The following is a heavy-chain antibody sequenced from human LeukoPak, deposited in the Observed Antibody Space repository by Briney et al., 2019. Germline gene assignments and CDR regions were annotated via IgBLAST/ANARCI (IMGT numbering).Heavy chain of an antibody. Sequence: GGSLRLSCAASGFSFSNYWMHWVRQGPGKGLVWVSRINSDGNSTSYADSVKGRFTISRDNAKNTLFLQMNSLRAEDTAVYFCAKALSYGAKSMFDYWGQGTLVTVSS. J-gene: IGHJ4*02. V-gene: IGHV3-74*01. CDR1: GFSFSNYW. D-gene: IGHD4-23*01. CDR2: INSDGNST. CDR3: AKALSYGAKSMFDY.